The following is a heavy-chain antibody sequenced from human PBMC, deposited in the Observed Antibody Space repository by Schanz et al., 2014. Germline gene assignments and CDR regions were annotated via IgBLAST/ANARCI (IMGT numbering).Heavy chain of an antibody. CDR2: IDGDGSRT. CDR3: ARDHQWLARYYMDV. Sequence: DVQLLESGGGLVQPGESLRLSCAASGFTFTTYAMTWVRQAPGKGLEWVSGIDGDGSRTGYAESVEGRFTISRDNAKNTLYLQMNSLRAEDTAVYYCARDHQWLARYYMDVGGKGTTVTVSS. V-gene: IGHV3-23*01. D-gene: IGHD6-19*01. J-gene: IGHJ6*03. CDR1: GFTFTTYA.